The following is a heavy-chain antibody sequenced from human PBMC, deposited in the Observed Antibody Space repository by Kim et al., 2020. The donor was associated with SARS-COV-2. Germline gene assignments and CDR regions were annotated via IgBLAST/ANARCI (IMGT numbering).Heavy chain of an antibody. CDR3: ARVPDGVNSQFDY. Sequence: YADSVKGRFTISRVNAKITLYLQMNSLRVEYTAVYYCARVPDGVNSQFDYWGQGALVTVSS. V-gene: IGHV3-74*01. J-gene: IGHJ4*02. D-gene: IGHD4-17*01.